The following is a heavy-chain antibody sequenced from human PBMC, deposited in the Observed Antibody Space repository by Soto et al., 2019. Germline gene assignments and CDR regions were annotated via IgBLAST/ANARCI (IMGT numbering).Heavy chain of an antibody. V-gene: IGHV4-59*01. CDR1: GGSIRGSY. Sequence: SETLSLTCSVSGGSIRGSYWSWIRQSPGKGLEWLGYVYYTGSTNYSPSLRSRVSISVDTSKNEFSLRLSSVTAADTAVYFCARSVAVPGAHIDYWGQGTQVTVSS. CDR2: VYYTGST. J-gene: IGHJ4*02. D-gene: IGHD6-19*01. CDR3: ARSVAVPGAHIDY.